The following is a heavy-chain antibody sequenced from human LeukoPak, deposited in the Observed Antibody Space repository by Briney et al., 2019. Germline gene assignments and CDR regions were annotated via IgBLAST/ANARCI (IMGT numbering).Heavy chain of an antibody. Sequence: EPGGSLRLSCAASGFTFSSYAMHWVRQAPGKGLEWVAVISYDGSNKYYADSVKGRFTISRDNSKNTLYLQMNSLRAEDTAVYYCARDLVGGESLDWFDPWGQGTLVTVSS. D-gene: IGHD3-16*01. CDR2: ISYDGSNK. J-gene: IGHJ5*02. V-gene: IGHV3-30-3*01. CDR1: GFTFSSYA. CDR3: ARDLVGGESLDWFDP.